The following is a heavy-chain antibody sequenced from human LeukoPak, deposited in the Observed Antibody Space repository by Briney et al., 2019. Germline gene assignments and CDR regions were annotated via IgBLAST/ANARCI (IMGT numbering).Heavy chain of an antibody. D-gene: IGHD3-22*01. V-gene: IGHV3-20*04. CDR3: ARGRITMIVVDAFDI. CDR2: INWNGGST. Sequence: GGSLRLSCAASGFTFDDYGMSWVRQAPGKGLEWVSGINWNGGSTGYADPVKGRFTISRDNAKNSLYLQMNSLRAEDTALYYCARGRITMIVVDAFDIWGQGTMVTVSS. J-gene: IGHJ3*02. CDR1: GFTFDDYG.